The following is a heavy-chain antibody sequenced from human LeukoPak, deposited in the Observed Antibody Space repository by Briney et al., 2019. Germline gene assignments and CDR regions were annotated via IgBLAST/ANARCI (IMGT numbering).Heavy chain of an antibody. Sequence: PGGSLRLSCAASGFTFSDHYMDWVRQAPGKGLEWVGRSRNKANSYSTEYAASVKGRFTILRDDSKNSLYLQMNSLKTEDTAVYYCAGSGHDYRFFEKWGQGTLVTVSS. CDR1: GFTFSDHY. D-gene: IGHD5-12*01. CDR3: AGSGHDYRFFEK. V-gene: IGHV3-72*01. CDR2: SRNKANSYST. J-gene: IGHJ4*02.